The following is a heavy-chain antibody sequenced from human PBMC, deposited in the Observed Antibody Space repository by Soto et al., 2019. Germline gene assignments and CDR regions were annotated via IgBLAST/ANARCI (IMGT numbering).Heavy chain of an antibody. CDR1: GGTFSSYA. V-gene: IGHV1-69*12. Sequence: QVQLVQSGAEVKKPGSSVKVSCKASGGTFSSYAISWVRQATGQGLEWMGGIIPIFGTANYAQKFQGRVKITADESTSTAYMELSSLRSEDTAVYYCASHMGGTGPYEHYYGIDVWGQGCTVTVS. D-gene: IGHD1-1*01. CDR2: IIPIFGTA. J-gene: IGHJ6*02. CDR3: ASHMGGTGPYEHYYGIDV.